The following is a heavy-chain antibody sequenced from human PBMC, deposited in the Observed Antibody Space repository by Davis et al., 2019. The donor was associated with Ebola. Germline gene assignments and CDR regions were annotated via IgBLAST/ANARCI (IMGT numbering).Heavy chain of an antibody. V-gene: IGHV4-34*01. CDR3: ASPHQIRGKDCFDS. CDR2: IDHRGVT. Sequence: PSETLSLTCAVYSGSLNDYYWSWIRQSPEKGLEWIGEIDHRGVTKYNPSLRSRATLSIDTSRKQISLKLTSLTAADAAVYYCASPHQIRGKDCFDSWGQGTLVTVSS. D-gene: IGHD2-2*01. CDR1: SGSLNDYY. J-gene: IGHJ4*02.